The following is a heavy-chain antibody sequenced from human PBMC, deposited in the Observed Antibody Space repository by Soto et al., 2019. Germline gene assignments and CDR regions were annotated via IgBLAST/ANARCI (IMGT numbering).Heavy chain of an antibody. Sequence: PGGSLRLSCAASGFTFSSYEMNWVRQAPGKGLEWVSYISSSGSTIYYADSVKGRFTISRDNAKNSLYLQMNSLRAEDTAVYYCARDLSFIVGAPEPHDYWGQGTLVTVSS. J-gene: IGHJ4*02. V-gene: IGHV3-48*03. CDR1: GFTFSSYE. CDR3: ARDLSFIVGAPEPHDY. D-gene: IGHD1-26*01. CDR2: ISSSGSTI.